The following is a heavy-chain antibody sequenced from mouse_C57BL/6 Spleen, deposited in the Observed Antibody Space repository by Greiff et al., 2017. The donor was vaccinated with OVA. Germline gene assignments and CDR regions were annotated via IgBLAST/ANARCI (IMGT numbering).Heavy chain of an antibody. CDR3: TRPARGVYFDY. Sequence: EVKVEESGGGLVQPGGSMKLSCAASGFTFSDAWMDWVRQSPEKGLEWVAEIRNKANNHATYYAESVKGRFTISRDDSKSSVYLQMNSLSAEDTVIYYCTRPARGVYFDYWGQGTTLTVSS. V-gene: IGHV6-6*01. CDR1: GFTFSDAW. CDR2: IRNKANNHAT. J-gene: IGHJ2*01.